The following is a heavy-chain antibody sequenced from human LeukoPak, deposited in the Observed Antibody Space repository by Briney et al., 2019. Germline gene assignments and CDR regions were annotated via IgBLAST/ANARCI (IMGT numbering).Heavy chain of an antibody. CDR1: GYTFTSYG. J-gene: IGHJ4*02. CDR3: AREAPGIAAAGLFDY. V-gene: IGHV1-18*01. CDR2: ISAYNGNT. D-gene: IGHD6-13*01. Sequence: ASAKVSCKASGYTFTSYGISWVRQAPGQGLEWMGWISAYNGNTNYAQKLQGRVTMTTDTSTSTAYMELRSLRSDDTAVYYCAREAPGIAAAGLFDYWGQGTLVTVSS.